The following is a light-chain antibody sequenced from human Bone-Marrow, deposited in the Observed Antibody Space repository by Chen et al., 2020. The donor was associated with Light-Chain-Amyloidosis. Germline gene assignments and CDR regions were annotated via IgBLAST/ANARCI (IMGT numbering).Light chain of an antibody. Sequence: EIMMTQSPATLSVSPGERATLSCRASQSVSSNLAWYQQKPGQAPRLLIYDASTRATGIPARFSGSGSGTEFTLTISSRQSEDFAVYYCQQYNNWPPLFGGGTKVEIK. CDR2: DAS. V-gene: IGKV3-15*01. J-gene: IGKJ4*01. CDR3: QQYNNWPPL. CDR1: QSVSSN.